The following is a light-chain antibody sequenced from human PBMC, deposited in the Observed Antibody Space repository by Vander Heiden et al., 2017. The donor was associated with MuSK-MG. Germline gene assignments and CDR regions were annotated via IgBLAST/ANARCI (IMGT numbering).Light chain of an antibody. CDR2: GHP. Sequence: QSVLTQPPSVSGATGQRFTISCTGSRSNVGAGDNVHWYQHLPRTAPKLLLYGHPNRPSVVPIRFSGSKSVTSTSLAITRLQAEDEADYYFQSYDSSRSGYVFGSGTKVTVL. V-gene: IGLV1-40*01. J-gene: IGLJ1*01. CDR1: RSNVGAGDN. CDR3: QSYDSSRSGYV.